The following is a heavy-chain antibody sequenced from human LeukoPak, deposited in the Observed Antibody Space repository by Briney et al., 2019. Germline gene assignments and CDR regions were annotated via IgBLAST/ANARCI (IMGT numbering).Heavy chain of an antibody. CDR2: LYTSGST. V-gene: IGHV4-4*07. CDR1: GGSISYYY. D-gene: IGHD4-17*01. CDR3: ARGTVTTLFDY. Sequence: SETLSLTCFVTGGSISYYYWSWIRQPAGKGLEWIGRLYTSGSTDYNPSLKSRVTMSVDTSKNQFFLKLRSVTAADTAVYYCARGTVTTLFDYWGQGTLVTVSS. J-gene: IGHJ4*02.